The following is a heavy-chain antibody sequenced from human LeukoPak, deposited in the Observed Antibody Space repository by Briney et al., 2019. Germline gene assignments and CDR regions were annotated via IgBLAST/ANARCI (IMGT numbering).Heavy chain of an antibody. CDR2: VYYSGTT. CDR1: GGSMSSYY. Sequence: SETLSLTCTVSGGSMSSYYWSWIRQPPGKGLGWIGYVYYSGTTNYNPSLRSRVTISVDTSKNQFSLKLSSVTAADTAVYYCARADGSRNGMDVWGQGTTVTVSS. V-gene: IGHV4-59*01. D-gene: IGHD5-24*01. J-gene: IGHJ6*02. CDR3: ARADGSRNGMDV.